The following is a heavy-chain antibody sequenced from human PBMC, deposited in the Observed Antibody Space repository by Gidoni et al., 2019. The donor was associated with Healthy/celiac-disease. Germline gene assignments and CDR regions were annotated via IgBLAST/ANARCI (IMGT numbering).Heavy chain of an antibody. V-gene: IGHV4-4*02. CDR3: ARQAVAGPDYGMDV. CDR2: IYHRGRN. D-gene: IGHD6-19*01. CDR1: GGSISSSSW. J-gene: IGHJ6*02. Sequence: QVQLQESGPGRVKSAGTLSLTCAVSGGSISSSSWWSWVRQPPGKGLEWIGEIYHRGRNNYYPTLKSRVNISVDKSKNQFSLKLSSVNAADTAVYYCARQAVAGPDYGMDVWGQGTTVTVSS.